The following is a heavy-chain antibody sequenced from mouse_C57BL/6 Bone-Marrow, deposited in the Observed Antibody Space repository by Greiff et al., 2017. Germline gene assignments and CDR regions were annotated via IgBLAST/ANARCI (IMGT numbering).Heavy chain of an antibody. J-gene: IGHJ1*03. CDR2: IYPGGGYT. D-gene: IGHD1-1*01. Sequence: QVQLQQSGAELVRPGTSVKMSCKASGYTFTNYWIGWAKQRPGHGLEWIGDIYPGGGYTNYNEKFKGKATLTADKSSSTAYMQFSSLTSEDSAIYYCARDYGSSTSGVPYWYFEVWGTGTTVTVSS. CDR1: GYTFTNYW. V-gene: IGHV1-63*01. CDR3: ARDYGSSTSGVPYWYFEV.